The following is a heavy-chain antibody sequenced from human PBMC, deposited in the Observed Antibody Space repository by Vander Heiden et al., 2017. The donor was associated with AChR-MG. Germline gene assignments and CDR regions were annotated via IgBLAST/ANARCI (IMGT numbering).Heavy chain of an antibody. CDR2: ISSSSSYT. CDR1: GFTFSDYY. Sequence: QVQLVESGGGLVKPGGSLRLSCAAAGFTFSDYYMSWIRQGPGKGLEWVSYISSSSSYTNYADSVKGRFTISRDNAKNSLYLQMNSLRAEDTAVYYCARGSKETVTTIRNWFDPWGQGTLVTVSS. D-gene: IGHD4-4*01. CDR3: ARGSKETVTTIRNWFDP. V-gene: IGHV3-11*06. J-gene: IGHJ5*02.